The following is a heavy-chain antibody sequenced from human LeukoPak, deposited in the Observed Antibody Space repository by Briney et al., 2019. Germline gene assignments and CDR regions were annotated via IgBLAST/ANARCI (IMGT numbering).Heavy chain of an antibody. Sequence: ASVKVSCKVSGYTLTELSMHWVRQAPGQGLEWMGWISAYNGNTNYAQKLQGRVTMTTDTSTSTAYMELRSLRSDDTAVYYCARINCSGGSCYSGIGHYWGQGTLVTVSS. CDR2: ISAYNGNT. CDR1: GYTLTELS. V-gene: IGHV1-18*01. D-gene: IGHD2-15*01. CDR3: ARINCSGGSCYSGIGHY. J-gene: IGHJ4*02.